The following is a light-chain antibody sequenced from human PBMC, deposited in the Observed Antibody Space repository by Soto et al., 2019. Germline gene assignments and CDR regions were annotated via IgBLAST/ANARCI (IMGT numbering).Light chain of an antibody. CDR1: QSVSSN. V-gene: IGKV3-15*01. CDR2: GAS. CDR3: QQHNNWPPWT. J-gene: IGKJ1*01. Sequence: EIVMTQSPATLSVSPGERATLSCRASQSVSSNLAWYQQKPGQALRLLMYGASTRATGIPDRFSGSGSGTAFTLTISSLQSEDFAVYYCQQHNNWPPWTFGQGTKVEIK.